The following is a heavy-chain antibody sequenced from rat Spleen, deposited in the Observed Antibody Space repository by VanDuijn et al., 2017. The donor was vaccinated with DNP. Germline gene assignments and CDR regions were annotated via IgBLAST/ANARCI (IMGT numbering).Heavy chain of an antibody. CDR3: TTEAGDY. J-gene: IGHJ2*01. Sequence: EVQLVESGGDLVQPGRSLKLSCVASGFTFNDYWMTWIRQVPGKGLEWVASINTDGGSTYYPDSVKGRFTISRDNAKSTLYLQMDSPRSEDTATYYCTTEAGDYWGQGVMVPVSS. D-gene: IGHD5-1*01. CDR1: GFTFNDYW. CDR2: INTDGGST. V-gene: IGHV5-31*01.